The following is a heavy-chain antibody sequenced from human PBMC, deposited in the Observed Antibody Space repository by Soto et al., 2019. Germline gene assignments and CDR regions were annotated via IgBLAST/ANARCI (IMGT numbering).Heavy chain of an antibody. CDR2: IIPIFGTA. D-gene: IGHD6-13*01. CDR1: GGTFSSYA. Sequence: QVQLVQSGAEVKKPGSSVKVSCKASGGTFSSYAISWVRQAPGQGLEWMGGIIPIFGTANYAQKFQGRVTITADESTSTAYMELSSMRSEDTAVYYCARIAAAGPHYYYYGMDVWGQGTTVTVSS. V-gene: IGHV1-69*01. CDR3: ARIAAAGPHYYYYGMDV. J-gene: IGHJ6*02.